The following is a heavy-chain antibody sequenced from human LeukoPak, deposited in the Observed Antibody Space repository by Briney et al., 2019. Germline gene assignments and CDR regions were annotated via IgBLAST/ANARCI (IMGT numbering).Heavy chain of an antibody. V-gene: IGHV3-23*01. D-gene: IGHD6-13*01. CDR3: AKKVSPEGSSSWYQGSDY. J-gene: IGHJ4*02. CDR1: GLTFSSHW. Sequence: GGSLRLSCAASGLTFSSHWMHWVRQAPGKGLVWVSAISGSGGSTYYADSVKGRFTISRDNSKNTLYLQMNSLGADDTAVYYCAKKVSPEGSSSWYQGSDYWGQGTLVTVSS. CDR2: ISGSGGST.